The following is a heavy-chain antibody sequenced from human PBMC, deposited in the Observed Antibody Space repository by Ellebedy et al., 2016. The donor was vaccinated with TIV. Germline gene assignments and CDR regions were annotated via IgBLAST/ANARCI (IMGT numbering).Heavy chain of an antibody. J-gene: IGHJ4*02. CDR1: GSTFSSYW. CDR2: INEDGTDK. V-gene: IGHV3-7*01. CDR3: VREGIGGFDH. Sequence: GESLKISXAASGSTFSSYWMHWVRQAPGKGLEWVANINEDGTDKNYVDSVEGRFTISRDNAKNSVYLQMSSLRAEDTAVYYCVREGIGGFDHWGQGSLVTVSS. D-gene: IGHD2-15*01.